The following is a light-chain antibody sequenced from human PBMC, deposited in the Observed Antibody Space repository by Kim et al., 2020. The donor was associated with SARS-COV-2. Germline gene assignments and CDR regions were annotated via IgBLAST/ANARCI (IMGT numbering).Light chain of an antibody. CDR2: AAS. J-gene: IGKJ5*01. CDR3: QHYNDYPFT. CDR1: QGIGSR. Sequence: DIQMTQSPPSLSASVGDRVTITCRASQGIGSRLVWYQQKPEKAPKSLIYAASTLQSGVPSRFSGSGSGSDFTLTITSLQPEDSATYYWQHYNDYPFTFGQGTRLEIK. V-gene: IGKV1D-16*01.